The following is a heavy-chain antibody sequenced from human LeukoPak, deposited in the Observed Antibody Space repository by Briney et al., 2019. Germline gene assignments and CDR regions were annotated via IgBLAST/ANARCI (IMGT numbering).Heavy chain of an antibody. V-gene: IGHV3-66*01. CDR3: AREPQGDSSGYDAFDV. CDR2: IYSGGST. CDR1: GFTVSSNY. D-gene: IGHD3-22*01. Sequence: GGSLRLSCAASGFTVSSNYMSWVRQAPGKGLEWVSVIYSGGSTYYADSVKGRFTPSRDGSKNTLFLQMNSLRAEDTAVYYCAREPQGDSSGYDAFDVWGQGTLVTVSS. J-gene: IGHJ3*01.